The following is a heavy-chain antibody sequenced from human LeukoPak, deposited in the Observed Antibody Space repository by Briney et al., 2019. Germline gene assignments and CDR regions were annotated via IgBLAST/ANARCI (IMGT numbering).Heavy chain of an antibody. V-gene: IGHV1-2*02. J-gene: IGHJ4*02. Sequence: ASVKVSCKASGYTFSDYYMHWVRQAPGQGLQWVGWINPNSGDTHYAQMFQGRVTMTRDTSINTAYMELRRVRSDDTAVYYCAKSAQYSSAWFTGSFDYWGQGTLVTASS. CDR1: GYTFSDYY. D-gene: IGHD6-13*01. CDR2: INPNSGDT. CDR3: AKSAQYSSAWFTGSFDY.